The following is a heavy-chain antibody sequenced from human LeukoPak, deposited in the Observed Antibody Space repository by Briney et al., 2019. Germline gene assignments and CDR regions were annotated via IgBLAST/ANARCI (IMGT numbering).Heavy chain of an antibody. V-gene: IGHV3-74*01. J-gene: IGHJ6*04. CDR3: AREIGYCSGGSCGGYYYGMDV. D-gene: IGHD2-15*01. CDR1: GFTFSSYW. Sequence: PGGSLRLSCAASGFTFSSYWMHWVRQAPGKGLVWVSRINSDGSSTSYADSVKGRFTISRDNAKNTLYLQMNSLRAEDTAVYYCAREIGYCSGGSCGGYYYGMDVWGKGTTVTVSS. CDR2: INSDGSST.